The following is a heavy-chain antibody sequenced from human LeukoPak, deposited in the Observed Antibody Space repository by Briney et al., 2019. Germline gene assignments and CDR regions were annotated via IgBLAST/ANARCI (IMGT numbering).Heavy chain of an antibody. CDR1: GFTFSSYG. CDR2: ISYDGSNI. V-gene: IGHV3-30*18. Sequence: GGSLRLSCAASGFTFSSYGMHWVRQAPGKGLEWVVVISYDGSNIYYADSVKGRFTISRDNYKNTLYLQMNSLTNEDTGVYYCAKDTGYTSGRLDYWGQGTLLSVSS. CDR3: AKDTGYTSGRLDY. J-gene: IGHJ4*02. D-gene: IGHD6-19*01.